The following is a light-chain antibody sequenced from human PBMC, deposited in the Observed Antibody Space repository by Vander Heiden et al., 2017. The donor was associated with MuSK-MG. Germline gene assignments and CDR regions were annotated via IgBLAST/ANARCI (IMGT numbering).Light chain of an antibody. CDR2: EGS. J-gene: IGLJ2*01. CDR3: CSYAGSSPVV. Sequence: QSALTQPASESASPGQSITISCTGPSSDVGSYNLVSWYQQHPGKAPKLMIYEGSKRPSGVSNRFSGSKSGNTASLTISGLQAEDEADYYCCSYAGSSPVVFGGGTKLTVL. CDR1: SSDVGSYNL. V-gene: IGLV2-23*01.